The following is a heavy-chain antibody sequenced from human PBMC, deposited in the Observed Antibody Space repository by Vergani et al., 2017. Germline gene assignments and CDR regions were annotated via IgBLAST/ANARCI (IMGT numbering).Heavy chain of an antibody. D-gene: IGHD2-2*02. J-gene: IGHJ4*02. CDR3: ATIGYRRWGYYFDY. CDR1: GVSISSNNC. CDR2: ICHTEDT. V-gene: IGHV4-4*03. Sequence: QVQLQESGPGLVKPPGTLSLTCAVSGVSISSNNCWTWVRQPPGKGLGWIGEICHTEDTTYSPSLKSRVTVSVDESRNLFSLRLNSVTAADTAVYYCATIGYRRWGYYFDYWGQGILVTVSS.